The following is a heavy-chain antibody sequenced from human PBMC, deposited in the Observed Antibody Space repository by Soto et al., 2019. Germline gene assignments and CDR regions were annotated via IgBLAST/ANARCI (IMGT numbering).Heavy chain of an antibody. V-gene: IGHV6-1*01. CDR1: GVSVFSNTAS. CDR3: AKGENIGPKTGYAFDH. J-gene: IGHJ4*02. D-gene: IGHD5-12*01. CDR2: TYFRSKWYN. Sequence: SQTLSLTCVISGVSVFSNTASWNWIRQSPSRGLEWLGRTYFRSKWYNDYAVSVKSRIIINPDTSNNQFSLQLNSVTPEDTAVYFCAKGENIGPKTGYAFDHWGQGIMVTVSS.